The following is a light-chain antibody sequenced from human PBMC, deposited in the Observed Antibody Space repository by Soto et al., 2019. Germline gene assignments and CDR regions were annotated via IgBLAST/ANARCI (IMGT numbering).Light chain of an antibody. CDR3: QKYNSAPHT. V-gene: IGKV1-27*01. CDR1: QGISNY. CDR2: AAS. J-gene: IGKJ2*01. Sequence: DIQMTQSPSSLSASVGDRVTITCRASQGISNYLAWYQQKPGQVPKLLIYAASTLQSGVPSRFSASGSGTDFALTTTSLQPEDVATYYCQKYNSAPHTFGQGTKLEIK.